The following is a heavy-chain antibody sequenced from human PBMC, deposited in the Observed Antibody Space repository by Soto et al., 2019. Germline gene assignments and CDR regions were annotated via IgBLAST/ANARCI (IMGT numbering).Heavy chain of an antibody. D-gene: IGHD3-3*01. Sequence: PGGSLRLSCAASGFAFTTYAMTWIRQAPGKGLEWVSSISNNGGRTFYSDSVKGRFTVSRDNFAVYLRMNSLRAEDTAVYYCARDRYSYYDFWSGSLPYYYYGMDVWGQGTTVTVSS. CDR2: ISNNGGRT. V-gene: IGHV3-23*01. CDR3: ARDRYSYYDFWSGSLPYYYYGMDV. CDR1: GFAFTTYA. J-gene: IGHJ6*02.